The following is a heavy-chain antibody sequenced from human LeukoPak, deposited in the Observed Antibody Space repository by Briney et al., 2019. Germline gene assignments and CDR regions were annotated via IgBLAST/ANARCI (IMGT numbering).Heavy chain of an antibody. J-gene: IGHJ4*02. CDR1: GGSFSGYY. D-gene: IGHD3-9*01. CDR2: INHSGST. V-gene: IGHV4-34*01. Sequence: SETLSLTCAVYGGSFSGYYWSWIRQPPGKGLEWIGEINHSGSTNYNPSLKSRVTISVDTSKNQFSLKLSSVTAADTAVYYCARDSSLYDISTFDYWGQGTLVTVSS. CDR3: ARDSSLYDISTFDY.